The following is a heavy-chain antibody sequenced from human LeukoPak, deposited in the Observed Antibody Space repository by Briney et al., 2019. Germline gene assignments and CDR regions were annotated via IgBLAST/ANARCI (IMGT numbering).Heavy chain of an antibody. CDR1: GFTFSSYW. CDR3: ARSSLAVAGLDY. CDR2: ISYDGGNK. Sequence: GGSLRLSCAASGFTFSSYWMHWVRQAPGKGLEWVAVISYDGGNKYYADSVKGRFTISRDNSKNTLYLQMNSLRAEDTAVYYCARSSLAVAGLDYWGQGTLVTVSS. V-gene: IGHV3-30*03. D-gene: IGHD6-19*01. J-gene: IGHJ4*02.